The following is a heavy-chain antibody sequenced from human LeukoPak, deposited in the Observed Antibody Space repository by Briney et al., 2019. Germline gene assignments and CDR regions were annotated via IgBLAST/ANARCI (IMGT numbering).Heavy chain of an antibody. CDR3: AKDLLDGNDY. Sequence: GGSLRLSCAASGFTFTSYAMSWVRPAPGKGLEWVSAISGSGGSTYYADSVKGRFTISRDNSKNTLYLQMNSLRAEDTAVYYCAKDLLDGNDYWGQGTLVTVSS. CDR1: GFTFTSYA. CDR2: ISGSGGST. D-gene: IGHD1-1*01. J-gene: IGHJ4*02. V-gene: IGHV3-23*01.